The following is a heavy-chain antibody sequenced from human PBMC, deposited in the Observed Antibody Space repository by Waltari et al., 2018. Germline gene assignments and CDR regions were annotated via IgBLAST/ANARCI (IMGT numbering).Heavy chain of an antibody. CDR3: ARLPTKYYDSIGWGFFDQ. D-gene: IGHD3-22*01. V-gene: IGHV4-59*08. Sequence: HVPLQESGPGLVKPSETLSLTCTVSGDFFTDDHLTWTRQAPGKGLQWIAYIRNTGGTKCTPSLESRVTISAVTSKKQFSLRLTSVTAADTAVYYCARLPTKYYDSIGWGFFDQWGQGILVTVSS. CDR1: GDFFTDDH. J-gene: IGHJ4*02. CDR2: IRNTGGT.